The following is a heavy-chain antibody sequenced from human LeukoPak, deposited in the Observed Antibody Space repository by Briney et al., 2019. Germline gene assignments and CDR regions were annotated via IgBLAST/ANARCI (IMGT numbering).Heavy chain of an antibody. CDR3: ARDLHSSSWFDP. Sequence: SETLSLTCTVSGGSISSGGYYWSWIRQPPGKGLEWIGEIYHSGSTNYNPSLKSRVTISVDKSKNQFSLRLSSVTAADTAVYYCARDLHSSSWFDPWGQGTLVTVSS. CDR1: GGSISSGGYY. V-gene: IGHV4-30-2*01. J-gene: IGHJ5*02. CDR2: IYHSGST. D-gene: IGHD6-13*01.